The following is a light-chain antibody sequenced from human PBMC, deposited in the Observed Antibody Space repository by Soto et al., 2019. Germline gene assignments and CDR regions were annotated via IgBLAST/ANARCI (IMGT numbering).Light chain of an antibody. J-gene: IGKJ2*01. V-gene: IGKV3-11*01. Sequence: EVVLTQSPATLSWSPGERATLSCRASQSVSTYFAWYQQKPGQAPRLLIYDVSNRATGIPARFSGSGSGTDFTLTISSLEPEDFAVYYCQQRSNWPYTFGQGTKLEIK. CDR3: QQRSNWPYT. CDR2: DVS. CDR1: QSVSTY.